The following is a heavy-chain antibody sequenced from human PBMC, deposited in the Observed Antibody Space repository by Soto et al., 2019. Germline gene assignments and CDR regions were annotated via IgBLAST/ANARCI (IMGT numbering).Heavy chain of an antibody. CDR1: GGSISSGNYY. CDR2: IYYSGST. CDR3: ARVFSDSSSFFDP. D-gene: IGHD6-13*01. Sequence: QVQLQESGPGLVKPSQTLSLTCTVSGGSISSGNYYWSWIRQHPGKGLEWIGYIYYSGSTSYNPSLKSRVTISVDTSKNLFSLKLSSVAAADTAVYYCARVFSDSSSFFDPWGQGTLVTVSS. V-gene: IGHV4-31*03. J-gene: IGHJ5*02.